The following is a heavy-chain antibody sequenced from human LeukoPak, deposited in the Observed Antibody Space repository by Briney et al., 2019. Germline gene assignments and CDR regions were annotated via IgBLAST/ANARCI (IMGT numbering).Heavy chain of an antibody. J-gene: IGHJ4*02. CDR2: IYYSGNT. Sequence: SETLSLTCTVSGVSISSSNSYCGWIRQPPGKGPEWIGSIYYSGNTYYNASIKSQVSISIDTSKNQFSLRLTSVTAADPAVYYCARQTGSGLFILPGGQGTLVTVSS. V-gene: IGHV4-39*01. D-gene: IGHD3/OR15-3a*01. CDR3: ARQTGSGLFILP. CDR1: GVSISSSNSY.